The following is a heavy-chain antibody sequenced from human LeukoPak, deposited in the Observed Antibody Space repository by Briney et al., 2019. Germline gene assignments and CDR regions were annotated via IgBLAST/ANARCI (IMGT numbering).Heavy chain of an antibody. Sequence: GGSLRLSCAASGFTFDDFAMHWVRQAPGKGLEWVSGISWNSGSIGYADSVKGRFTISRDNAKNSLYLQMNSLRAEDTALYYCAKDIFPVAAMGFNYWGQGTLVTVSS. CDR1: GFTFDDFA. CDR2: ISWNSGSI. V-gene: IGHV3-9*01. J-gene: IGHJ4*02. D-gene: IGHD2-15*01. CDR3: AKDIFPVAAMGFNY.